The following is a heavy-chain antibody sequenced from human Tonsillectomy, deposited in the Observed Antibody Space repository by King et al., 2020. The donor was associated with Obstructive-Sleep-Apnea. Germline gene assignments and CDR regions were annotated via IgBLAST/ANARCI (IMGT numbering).Heavy chain of an antibody. D-gene: IGHD4-11*01. J-gene: IGHJ5*02. V-gene: IGHV3-11*06. CDR1: GFTFSDYY. CDR2: ISTSSCYT. CDR3: ASHDYSNSGP. Sequence: HVQLVESGGGLVKPGGSLRLSCAASGFTFSDYYMSWIRQAPGKGLEWVSYISTSSCYTNYADSVKGRFTISRDNAKNSLYLQMNSLRAEDTAVYCCASHDYSNSGPWGQGTLVTVSS.